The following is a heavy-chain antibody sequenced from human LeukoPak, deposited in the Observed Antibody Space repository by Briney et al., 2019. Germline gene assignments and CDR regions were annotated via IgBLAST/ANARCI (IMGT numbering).Heavy chain of an antibody. J-gene: IGHJ4*02. Sequence: PGGSLRLSCAASGFTFSNYVMSWVRQAPGKGLEWVSYISSSGSTIKYADSVKGRFTISRDNAKNSLYLQMNSLRAEDTAVYYCARARLYFDYWGQGTLVTVSS. V-gene: IGHV3-11*04. CDR1: GFTFSNYV. CDR3: ARARLYFDY. CDR2: ISSSGSTI.